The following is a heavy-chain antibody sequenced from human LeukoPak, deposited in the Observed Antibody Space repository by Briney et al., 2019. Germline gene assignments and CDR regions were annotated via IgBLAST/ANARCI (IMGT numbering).Heavy chain of an antibody. CDR2: ITGSGGTT. V-gene: IGHV3-23*01. CDR3: AKVKVGATIDY. J-gene: IGHJ4*02. CDR1: GFTFSSYA. D-gene: IGHD1-26*01. Sequence: GGFLRLSCAASGFTFSSYAMSWVRQAPGKGLEWVSTITGSGGTTYYADSVKGRFTISRDNSKNTLYLQMNSLRAEDTAVYYCAKVKVGATIDYWGQGTLVTVSS.